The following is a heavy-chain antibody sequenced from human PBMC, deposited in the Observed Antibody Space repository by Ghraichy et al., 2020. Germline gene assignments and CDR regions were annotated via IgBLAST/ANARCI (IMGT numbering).Heavy chain of an antibody. CDR1: GYTLRELS. V-gene: IGHV1-24*01. D-gene: IGHD5-12*01. CDR2: FDPEDAET. CDR3: ATRTGYTYYYMDV. J-gene: IGHJ6*03. Sequence: ASVKVSYKVSGYTLRELSMQWVRQSPGKGLEWMGGFDPEDAETIYAQRFQGRVTMTVDTATATAYMVLSGLRSEDTAVYYCATRTGYTYYYMDVWGKGTTVTVSS.